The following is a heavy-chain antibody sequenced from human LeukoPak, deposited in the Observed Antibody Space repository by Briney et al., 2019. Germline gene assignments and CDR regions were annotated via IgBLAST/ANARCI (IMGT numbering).Heavy chain of an antibody. J-gene: IGHJ4*02. CDR1: GAFTSSNNYY. CDR3: ARLVGWPYRYYFDY. V-gene: IGHV4-39*01. Sequence: SETLSLTCTVSGAFTSSNNYYWGWIRQPPGKGLDWIGNIYYDGSTRDNPSLKSRVTISIDTSKNQYFLKLSSVTAADTAVYYCARLVGWPYRYYFDYWGQGTLIIVSS. CDR2: IYYDGST. D-gene: IGHD2-15*01.